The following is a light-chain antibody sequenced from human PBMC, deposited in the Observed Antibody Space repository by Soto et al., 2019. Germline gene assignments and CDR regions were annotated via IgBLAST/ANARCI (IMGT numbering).Light chain of an antibody. CDR2: DAS. CDR3: QQYNNWPWT. Sequence: EFVLTQSPGTLSLSPGERATLSCRASQSVSSYLAWYQQKPGQAPRLLIYDASNRATGIPARFSGSGSGTEFTLTISSLQSEDFAVYYCQQYNNWPWTFGQWTKVDI. V-gene: IGKV3D-15*01. J-gene: IGKJ1*01. CDR1: QSVSSY.